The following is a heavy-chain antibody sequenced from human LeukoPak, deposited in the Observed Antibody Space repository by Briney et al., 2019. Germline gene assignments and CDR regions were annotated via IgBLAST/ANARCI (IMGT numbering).Heavy chain of an antibody. J-gene: IGHJ4*02. D-gene: IGHD3-22*01. CDR2: ISGDGGST. Sequence: GGSLRLSXAASGFTFNDYAMHWVRQAPGKGLEWVSLISGDGGSTNYADSVKGRFTISRDNSKNSLYLQINSPRTDDTALYYCARAIGLHFYDSSGYKSWYYFASWGLRTLVTVSS. CDR3: ARAIGLHFYDSSGYKSWYYFAS. V-gene: IGHV3-43*02. CDR1: GFTFNDYA.